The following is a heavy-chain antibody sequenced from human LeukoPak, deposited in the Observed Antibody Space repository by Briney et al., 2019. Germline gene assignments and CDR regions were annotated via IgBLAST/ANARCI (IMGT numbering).Heavy chain of an antibody. CDR1: GLIFINYA. J-gene: IGHJ4*02. V-gene: IGHV3-23*01. D-gene: IGHD6-19*01. CDR2: ISGSGSST. CDR3: TRASVAGRHYFDY. Sequence: PGGSLRLSCAASGLIFINYAMSWVRQAPGKGLEWVSAISGSGSSTFYTDSVKGRFTISRDNSKNTLYLQMNSLRAEDTAVYYCTRASVAGRHYFDYWGQGTLVTVSS.